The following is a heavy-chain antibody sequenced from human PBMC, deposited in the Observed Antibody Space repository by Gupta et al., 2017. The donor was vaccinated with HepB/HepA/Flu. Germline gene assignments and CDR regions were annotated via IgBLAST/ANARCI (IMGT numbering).Heavy chain of an antibody. V-gene: IGHV1-2*02. Sequence: QVQLVQSGDEVTKPGASVKVSCRASAYSFTGYYIHWVRRAPGQGYEWMGWINCNAGDTRYAQKFQDRVTMTRDTSTNTVYMELTSLRVDDTALYFCARDSRKNWFDPWGQGTLVTISS. CDR2: INCNAGDT. CDR1: AYSFTGYY. J-gene: IGHJ5*02. CDR3: ARDSRKNWFDP.